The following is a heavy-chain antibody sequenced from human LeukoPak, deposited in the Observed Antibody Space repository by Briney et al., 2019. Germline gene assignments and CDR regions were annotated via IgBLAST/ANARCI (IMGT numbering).Heavy chain of an antibody. CDR1: GYTFTSYG. D-gene: IGHD2-2*02. J-gene: IGHJ5*02. V-gene: IGHV1-18*04. CDR3: ARVPNIVVVPAAIDPPRNWFDP. Sequence: ASVRVSCKASGYTFTSYGTSWVRQAPGQGLEWMGWISAYNGNTNYAQKLQGRVTMTTDTSTSTAYMELRSLRSDDTAVYYCARVPNIVVVPAAIDPPRNWFDPWGQGTLVTVSS. CDR2: ISAYNGNT.